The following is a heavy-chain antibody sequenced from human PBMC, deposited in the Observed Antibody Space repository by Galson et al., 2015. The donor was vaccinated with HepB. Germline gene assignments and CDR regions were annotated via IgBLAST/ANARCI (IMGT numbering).Heavy chain of an antibody. J-gene: IGHJ6*03. CDR2: ISGNGGST. V-gene: IGHV3-23*01. CDR1: GFTFSNYA. CDR3: AKTSYCTGGVCPPLGYSYYYYMDV. Sequence: SLRLSCAASGFTFSNYAMSWARQAPGKGLEWVSVISGNGGSTYYADSVKGRFTISRDNSKNTLYLKMNSLRAEDTAVYYCAKTSYCTGGVCPPLGYSYYYYMDVWGKGTTVTVSS. D-gene: IGHD2-8*02.